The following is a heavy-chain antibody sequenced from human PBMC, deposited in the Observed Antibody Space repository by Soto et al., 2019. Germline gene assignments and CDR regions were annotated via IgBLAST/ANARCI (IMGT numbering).Heavy chain of an antibody. CDR3: ARDQGSSGWPLRWFDP. CDR1: GYTFTSYY. D-gene: IGHD6-19*01. V-gene: IGHV1-46*01. CDR2: INPRGGST. J-gene: IGHJ5*02. Sequence: ASVKVSCKASGYTFTSYYMHWVRQAPGQGLEWMGIINPRGGSTSYAQKFQGRVTMTRDTSTSTVYMELSSLRSEDTAVYYCARDQGSSGWPLRWFDPWGQGTLVTVSS.